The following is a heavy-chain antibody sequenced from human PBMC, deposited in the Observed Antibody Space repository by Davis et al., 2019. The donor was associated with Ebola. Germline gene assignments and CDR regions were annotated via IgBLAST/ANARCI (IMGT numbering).Heavy chain of an antibody. D-gene: IGHD1-26*01. Sequence: SETLSLTCTVSGGSISSYYWSWIRQPPGKGLEWIGYIYYTGSTNYNPSLKSRVTILVDTSKNQFSLKVSSVTAADTAVYYCARAGVGATFFDSWGQGTLVTVSS. V-gene: IGHV4-59*01. J-gene: IGHJ4*02. CDR3: ARAGVGATFFDS. CDR2: IYYTGST. CDR1: GGSISSYY.